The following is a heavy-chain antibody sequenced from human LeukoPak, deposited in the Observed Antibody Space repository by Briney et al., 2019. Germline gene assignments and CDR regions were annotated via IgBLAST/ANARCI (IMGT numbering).Heavy chain of an antibody. D-gene: IGHD6-19*01. CDR2: INGDGSST. J-gene: IGHJ4*02. V-gene: IGHV3-74*01. Sequence: AGGSLRLSCAASGFIFNNYLMHWVRQTPGEGPLWLSRINGDGSSTSYANSVQGRFIISRDNAKNTLYLQMNSLRAEDTAVYYCTRQWHTPSDYWGQGTLVTVSS. CDR1: GFIFNNYL. CDR3: TRQWHTPSDY.